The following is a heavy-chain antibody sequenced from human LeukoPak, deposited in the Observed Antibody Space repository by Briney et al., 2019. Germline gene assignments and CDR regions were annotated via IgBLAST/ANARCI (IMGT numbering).Heavy chain of an antibody. CDR3: ARGITYYDSSGLDY. CDR2: ISHDRSNS. CDR1: GFTFSNYA. V-gene: IGHV3-30-3*01. Sequence: PGGSLRLSCAASGFTFSNYAMHWARQAPGKGLEWVAFISHDRSNSCHADSVKGRFTISRDNSKNTLYLQMNSLTDEDTAVYYCARGITYYDSSGLDYWGQGTLVTVSS. D-gene: IGHD3-22*01. J-gene: IGHJ4*02.